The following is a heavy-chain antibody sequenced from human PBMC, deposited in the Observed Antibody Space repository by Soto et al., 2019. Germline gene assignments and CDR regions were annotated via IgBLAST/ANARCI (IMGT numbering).Heavy chain of an antibody. V-gene: IGHV3-30*18. CDR1: RFTFSSYG. Sequence: PGWSLRISCAACRFTFSSYGMHWVRKAPGKGLEWVAVISYDGSNKYYADSVKGRFTISRDNSKNTLYLQMNSLRAEDTAVYYCAKEGCSSTSCYALDYWGQGTLVTVSS. CDR2: ISYDGSNK. J-gene: IGHJ4*02. D-gene: IGHD2-2*01. CDR3: AKEGCSSTSCYALDY.